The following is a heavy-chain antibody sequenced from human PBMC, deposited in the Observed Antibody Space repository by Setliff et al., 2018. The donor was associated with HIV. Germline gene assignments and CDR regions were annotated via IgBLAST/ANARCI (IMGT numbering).Heavy chain of an antibody. J-gene: IGHJ3*02. V-gene: IGHV4-61*09. CDR2: IYTSGST. Sequence: SETLSLTCPVSGGSISSGSYYWSWIRQPAGKGLEWIGHIYTSGSTNYNPSLKSRVTISVDTSKNQFSLKLSSVTAADTAVYYCARMRGVAVVAAILILAADAFDIWGQGTMVTVSS. CDR1: GGSISSGSYY. CDR3: ARMRGVAVVAAILILAADAFDI. D-gene: IGHD2-15*01.